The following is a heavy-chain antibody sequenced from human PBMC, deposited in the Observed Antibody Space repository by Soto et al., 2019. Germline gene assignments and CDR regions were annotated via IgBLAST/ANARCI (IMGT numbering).Heavy chain of an antibody. CDR2: ISGSGGST. CDR1: GFTFSSYA. V-gene: IGHV3-23*01. J-gene: IGHJ4*02. Sequence: EVQLLESGGGLVQPGGSPRLSCAASGFTFSSYAMSWVRQAPGKGLEWVSVISGSGGSTYYADSVKGRFTISRDNSKNTLNLQMNSLRAEDTAVYYCAKRGSGSQFDCWGQGTLVTVSS. D-gene: IGHD1-26*01. CDR3: AKRGSGSQFDC.